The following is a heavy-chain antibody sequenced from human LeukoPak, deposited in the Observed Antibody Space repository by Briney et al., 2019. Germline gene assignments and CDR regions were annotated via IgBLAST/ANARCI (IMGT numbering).Heavy chain of an antibody. CDR3: ARLVAPVYFDY. D-gene: IGHD5-12*01. CDR1: GYTFTSYA. CDR2: INAGNGNT. J-gene: IGHJ4*02. Sequence: ASVKVSCKASGYTFTSYAMHWVRQAPGQRLEWMGWINAGNGNTKYSQKFQGRVTITRDTSASTACMELSSLRSEDTAVYYCARLVAPVYFDYWGQGTLVTVSS. V-gene: IGHV1-3*01.